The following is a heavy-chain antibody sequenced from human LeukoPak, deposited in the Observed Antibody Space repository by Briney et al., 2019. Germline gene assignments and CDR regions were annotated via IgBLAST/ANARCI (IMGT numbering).Heavy chain of an antibody. V-gene: IGHV3-23*01. CDR2: ISGSGGST. CDR3: TKDMRFDWTPYYFDY. CDR1: GFTFSSYA. J-gene: IGHJ4*02. D-gene: IGHD3-9*01. Sequence: GGSLRLSCAASGFTFSSYAMSWVRQAPGKGLEWVSAISGSGGSTYYADSVKGRFTISRDNSKNTLYLQMNSLRAEDTAVYYCTKDMRFDWTPYYFDYWGQGTLVTVSS.